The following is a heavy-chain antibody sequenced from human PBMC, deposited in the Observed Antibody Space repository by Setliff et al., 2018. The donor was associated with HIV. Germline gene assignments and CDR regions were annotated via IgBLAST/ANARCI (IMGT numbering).Heavy chain of an antibody. CDR3: ARTYYYDKSGEGYMDV. Sequence: SETLSLTCTVSGGSISSGSYYWSWIRQHPGKGLEWIGYIYYSGSTYYNPSLKSRLTISIDTSKNQFSLNLSSVTAADTAVYYCARTYYYDKSGEGYMDVWGKGTTVTVSS. CDR1: GGSISSGSYY. CDR2: IYYSGST. V-gene: IGHV4-31*03. J-gene: IGHJ6*03. D-gene: IGHD3-22*01.